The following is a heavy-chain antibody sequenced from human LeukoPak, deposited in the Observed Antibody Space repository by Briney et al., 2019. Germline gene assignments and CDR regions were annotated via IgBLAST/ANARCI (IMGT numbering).Heavy chain of an antibody. J-gene: IGHJ5*02. CDR1: GFTFTSCG. D-gene: IGHD3-10*01. CDR3: AKGATWDYYGSGSYPYVDH. Sequence: GGSLRLSCAASGFTFTSCGMHWVRQAPGKGLEWVAVISYDGSNKYFADSVKGRFTISRDNSKNTLYLQMNSLRPEDTAVYYCAKGATWDYYGSGSYPYVDHWGQGTLVTVSS. CDR2: ISYDGSNK. V-gene: IGHV3-30*18.